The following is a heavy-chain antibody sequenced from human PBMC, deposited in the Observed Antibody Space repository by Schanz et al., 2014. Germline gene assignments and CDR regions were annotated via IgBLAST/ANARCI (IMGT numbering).Heavy chain of an antibody. V-gene: IGHV3-9*01. CDR2: ISWNSGSI. CDR1: GFTFDDYA. Sequence: EVQLVESGGGLVQPGRSLRLSCAASGFTFDDYAMHWVRQAPGKGLEWVSGISWNSGSIGYADSVKGRFTISRDNAKNSLYLQMNSLRAEDTALYYCAKVTSVGAGAFDYWGQGTLVTVSS. J-gene: IGHJ4*02. D-gene: IGHD1-26*01. CDR3: AKVTSVGAGAFDY.